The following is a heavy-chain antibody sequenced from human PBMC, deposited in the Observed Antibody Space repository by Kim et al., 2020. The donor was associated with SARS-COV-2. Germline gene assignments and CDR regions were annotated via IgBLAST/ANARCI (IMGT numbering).Heavy chain of an antibody. CDR1: GGSISSYY. J-gene: IGHJ3*02. CDR2: IYYSGST. V-gene: IGHV4-59*08. CDR3: GRHFLTLGGNDAFDI. D-gene: IGHD2-15*01. Sequence: SETLSLTCTVSGGSISSYYWSWIRQPPGKGLEWIGYIYYSGSTNYNPYLKSRVTISVDTYKNKFSLKLSSVTAADTAVFYCGRHFLTLGGNDAFDIGGQG.